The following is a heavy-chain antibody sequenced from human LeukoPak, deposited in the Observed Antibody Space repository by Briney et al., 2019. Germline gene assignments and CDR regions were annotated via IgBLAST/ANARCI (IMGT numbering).Heavy chain of an antibody. D-gene: IGHD6-13*01. Sequence: ASVKVSCKASGYTFTGYYMHWVRQAPGQGLEWMGWINPNSGGTNCAQKFQGWVTMTRDTSISTAYMELSRLRSDDTAVYYCAREKIAAAGTIHYYYGMDVWGKGTTVTVSS. CDR2: INPNSGGT. CDR3: AREKIAAAGTIHYYYGMDV. J-gene: IGHJ6*04. CDR1: GYTFTGYY. V-gene: IGHV1-2*04.